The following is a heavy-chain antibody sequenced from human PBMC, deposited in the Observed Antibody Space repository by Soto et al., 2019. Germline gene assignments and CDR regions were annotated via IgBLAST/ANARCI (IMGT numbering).Heavy chain of an antibody. D-gene: IGHD3-10*01. Sequence: PSETLSLTCAVYGGSFSGYDCTWIRQPPWKGLEWIGEINHSGITNYNPSLKSRVTISVDTSKNQFSLKLSSVTAADTAVYYCASPRRISRILTILLTSGKKWFDPWGRGNLVTVCS. CDR1: GGSFSGYD. J-gene: IGHJ5*02. CDR2: INHSGIT. V-gene: IGHV4-34*01. CDR3: ASPRRISRILTILLTSGKKWFDP.